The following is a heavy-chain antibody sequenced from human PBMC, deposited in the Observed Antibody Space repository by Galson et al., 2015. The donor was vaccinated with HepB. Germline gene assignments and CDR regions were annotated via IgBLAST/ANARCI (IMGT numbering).Heavy chain of an antibody. Sequence: SLRLSCAASGFTFSSYGMHWVRQAPGKGLEWVAVIWYDGSNKYYADSVKGRFTISRDNSKNTLYLQMNSLRAEDTAVYYCARDEGPQLELPSFCFDYWGQGTLVTVSS. CDR1: GFTFSSYG. J-gene: IGHJ4*02. D-gene: IGHD1-7*01. V-gene: IGHV3-33*01. CDR3: ARDEGPQLELPSFCFDY. CDR2: IWYDGSNK.